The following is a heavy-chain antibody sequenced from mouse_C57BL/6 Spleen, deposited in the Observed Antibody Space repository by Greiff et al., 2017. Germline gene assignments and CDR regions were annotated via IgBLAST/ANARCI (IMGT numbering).Heavy chain of an antibody. CDR2: LYPYHGVS. J-gene: IGHJ4*01. V-gene: IGHV1-31*01. D-gene: IGHD2-3*01. CDR3: ARGYDGYDDAMDY. CDR1: GYSFTGSY. Sequence: VQLQQSGPELVKPGASVKISCKASGYSFTGSYMHWVKQSHGTILDWIGYLYPYHGVSSSNQTFKGKATLTVDKSSSTAYMELRSLTSEDSAVYYCARGYDGYDDAMDYWGQGTSVTVSS.